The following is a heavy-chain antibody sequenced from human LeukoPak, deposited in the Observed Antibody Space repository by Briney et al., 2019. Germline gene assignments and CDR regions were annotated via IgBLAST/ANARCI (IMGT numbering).Heavy chain of an antibody. V-gene: IGHV1-2*06. D-gene: IGHD2-2*01. Sequence: ASVKVSCKASGYTFTGYYMHWVRQAPGQGLEWMGRINPNSGGTNYAQKFQGRVTMTRDTSISTAYMELSRLRSDDTAVYYCAREKVRQSGMDVWGQGTTVTVTS. J-gene: IGHJ6*02. CDR3: AREKVRQSGMDV. CDR2: INPNSGGT. CDR1: GYTFTGYY.